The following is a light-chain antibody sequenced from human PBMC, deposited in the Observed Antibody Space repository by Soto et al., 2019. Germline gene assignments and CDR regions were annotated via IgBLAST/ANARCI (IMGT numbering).Light chain of an antibody. V-gene: IGKV3-15*01. CDR2: GAS. J-gene: IGKJ5*01. CDR3: QQYNKWPPT. CDR1: QSVSTN. Sequence: EIVMTPSPATLSVSPGERATLSCRASQSVSTNLAWYQQKPGQAPRLLIYGASTRATGIPARFSDSGSETEFTLTISSLQSEDFAVYFCQQYNKWPPTFGQGTRLEIK.